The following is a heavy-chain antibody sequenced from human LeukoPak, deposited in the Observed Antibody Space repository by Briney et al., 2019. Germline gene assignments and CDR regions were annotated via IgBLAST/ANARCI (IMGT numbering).Heavy chain of an antibody. D-gene: IGHD6-13*01. CDR2: ISSSGSTI. Sequence: GGSLRLSCAASGFTFSSYEMNWVRQAPGKGLEWVSYISSSGSTIYYADSVKGRFTISRDNAKNSLYLQMNSLRAEDTAVYYCARDASWSRAAVGTVYWGQGTLVTVSS. J-gene: IGHJ4*02. CDR3: ARDASWSRAAVGTVY. CDR1: GFTFSSYE. V-gene: IGHV3-48*03.